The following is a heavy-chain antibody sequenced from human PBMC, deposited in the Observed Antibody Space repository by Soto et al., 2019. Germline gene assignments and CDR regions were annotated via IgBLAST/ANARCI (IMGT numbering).Heavy chain of an antibody. V-gene: IGHV3-49*04. CDR3: TRVPPNDYGSGTYPFDY. CDR2: ITSKAYGGTT. J-gene: IGHJ4*02. Sequence: EVQLVESGGGLAQPGRSLRLSCTSSGFTFDHYAMTWVRQAPGKGLEWVGVITSKAYGGTTEYAASVKGRFTISRDDSKSIAYLQMDSLKTEDTAVYYCTRVPPNDYGSGTYPFDYWGQGALVTVSS. D-gene: IGHD3-10*01. CDR1: GFTFDHYA.